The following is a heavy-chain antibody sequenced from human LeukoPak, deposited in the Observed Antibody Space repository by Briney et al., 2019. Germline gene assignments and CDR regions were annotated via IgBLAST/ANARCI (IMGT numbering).Heavy chain of an antibody. D-gene: IGHD6-6*01. CDR3: ARVRIAARKGGFDY. Sequence: GASVEVSCKASGYTFTSYGISWVRQAPGQGLEWMGWISAYNGNTNYAQKLQGRVTMTTDTSTSTAYMELRSLRSDDTAVYYCARVRIAARKGGFDYWGQGTLVTVSS. J-gene: IGHJ4*02. CDR1: GYTFTSYG. V-gene: IGHV1-18*01. CDR2: ISAYNGNT.